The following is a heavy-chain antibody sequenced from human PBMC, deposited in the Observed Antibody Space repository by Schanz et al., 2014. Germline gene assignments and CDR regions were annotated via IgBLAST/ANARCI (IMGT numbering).Heavy chain of an antibody. CDR3: AKDCPSDYGDHCFDF. V-gene: IGHV3-30*18. J-gene: IGHJ4*02. CDR2: ISLDGSNQ. CDR1: GFTFSSYG. D-gene: IGHD4-17*01. Sequence: QVHLVESGGGVVQPGRSLRLSCAASGFTFSSYGMHWVRQAPGKGLEWVAIISLDGSNQYYADSVKGRFTISRDNSKNTLYLQMNSLRAEDTAVYYCAKDCPSDYGDHCFDFWGQGTLVTVSS.